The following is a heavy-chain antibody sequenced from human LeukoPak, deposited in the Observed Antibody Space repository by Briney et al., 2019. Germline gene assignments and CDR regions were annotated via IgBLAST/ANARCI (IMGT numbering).Heavy chain of an antibody. J-gene: IGHJ3*02. CDR3: ARVPVYYDSSGYPYDAFDI. CDR1: GGSISSSSYY. D-gene: IGHD3-22*01. V-gene: IGHV4-39*07. CDR2: IYYSGST. Sequence: PSETLSLTCTVSGGSISSSSYYWGWIRQPPGKGLEWIGSIYYSGSTYYNPSLKSRVTISVDTSKNQFSLKLSSVTAADTAVYYCARVPVYYDSSGYPYDAFDIWGQGTMVTVSS.